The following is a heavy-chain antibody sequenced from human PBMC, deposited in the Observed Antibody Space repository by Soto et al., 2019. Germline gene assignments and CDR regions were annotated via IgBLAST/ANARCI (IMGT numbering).Heavy chain of an antibody. CDR1: GGTFSSYA. V-gene: IGHV1-69*13. D-gene: IGHD3-22*01. CDR2: IIPIFGTA. J-gene: IGHJ6*02. Sequence: GDSVKVSCKASGGTFSSYAISWVRQAPGQGLEWMGGIIPIFGTANYAQKFQGRVTITADESTSTAYMELSSLRSEDTAVYYCASPYYYDSSGPRGYYYGMDVWGQGTTVTVSS. CDR3: ASPYYYDSSGPRGYYYGMDV.